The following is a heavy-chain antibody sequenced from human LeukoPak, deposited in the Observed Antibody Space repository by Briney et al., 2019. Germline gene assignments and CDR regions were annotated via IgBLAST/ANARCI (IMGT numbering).Heavy chain of an antibody. CDR2: IKQDGSDR. D-gene: IGHD6-13*01. CDR1: GFTYNSYT. CDR3: ARDSRTAPGTMDY. J-gene: IGHJ4*02. V-gene: IGHV3-7*01. Sequence: GGSLRLSCVASGFTYNSYTMSWVRQAPGKGLEWVANIKQDGSDRHYVDSVKGRFTISRDNAKNSLYLQMNSLRAEDTAVYYCARDSRTAPGTMDYWGQGTLVTVSS.